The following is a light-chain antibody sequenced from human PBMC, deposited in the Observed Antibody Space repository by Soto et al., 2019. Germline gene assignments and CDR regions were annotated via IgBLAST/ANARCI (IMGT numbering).Light chain of an antibody. J-gene: IGKJ3*01. CDR2: WAS. V-gene: IGKV4-1*01. CDR3: QQYYTTPLT. Sequence: DIVMTQSPDSLAVSLGERATIRCQSSQSVLFSSNNKNYLAWYQQKPRQPPKLLIYWASTRESGVSDRFSGSGSETDFTLTISSLQAEDVAVYYCQQYYTTPLTFGPGTKVDIK. CDR1: QSVLFSSNNKNY.